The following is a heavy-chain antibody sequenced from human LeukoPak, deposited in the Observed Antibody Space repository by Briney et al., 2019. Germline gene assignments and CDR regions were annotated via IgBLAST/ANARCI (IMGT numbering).Heavy chain of an antibody. Sequence: TASETLSLTCTVSGDSISSYYWGWIRQPPGKGLEWIGYVYYSGSTNYNPSLKSRVTISVGTSKNQFSLKLSSVTAADTAVYYCAKLADYYDSSGDDYWGQGTLVTVSS. CDR1: GDSISSYY. CDR2: VYYSGST. J-gene: IGHJ4*02. D-gene: IGHD3-22*01. CDR3: AKLADYYDSSGDDY. V-gene: IGHV4-59*01.